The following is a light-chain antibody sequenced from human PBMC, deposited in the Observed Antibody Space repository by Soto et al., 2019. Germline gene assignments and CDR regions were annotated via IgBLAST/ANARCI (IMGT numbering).Light chain of an antibody. Sequence: DIQMTQSPSSVSASVGDRVTITCRASQGIGTWLAWYQQKPGRAPKLLIYDASNLQSGVPSRFSGSGSGTEFTLTISSLQPDDFATYYCQQYNSYPWTFGQGTKVDIK. CDR2: DAS. CDR3: QQYNSYPWT. J-gene: IGKJ1*01. V-gene: IGKV1D-16*01. CDR1: QGIGTW.